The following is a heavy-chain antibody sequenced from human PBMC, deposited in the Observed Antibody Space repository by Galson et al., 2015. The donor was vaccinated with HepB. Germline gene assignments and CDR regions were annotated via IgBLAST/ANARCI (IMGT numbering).Heavy chain of an antibody. D-gene: IGHD1-26*01. J-gene: IGHJ4*02. Sequence: KGLEWVSYISSSSSIINYADSVKGRFTISRDDSKNTAYLQMNSLKTEDTAVYYCTSNSGSYQPGYWGQGTLVTVSS. V-gene: IGHV3-48*01. CDR3: TSNSGSYQPGY. CDR2: ISSSSSII.